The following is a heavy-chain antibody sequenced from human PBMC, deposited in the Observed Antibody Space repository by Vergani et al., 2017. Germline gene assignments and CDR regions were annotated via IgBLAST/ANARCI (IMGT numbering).Heavy chain of an antibody. D-gene: IGHD2-2*01. V-gene: IGHV3-33*08. CDR3: ARVKCSSTSCHRDAFDI. CDR1: GFTFSSYG. Sequence: QVQLVESGGGVVQPGRSLRLSCAASGFTFSSYGMHWVRQAPGKGLEWVAVIWYDGSNKYYADSVKGRFTISRDNSKNTLYLQMNSLRAEDTAVYYCARVKCSSTSCHRDAFDIWGQGTMVTVSS. CDR2: IWYDGSNK. J-gene: IGHJ3*02.